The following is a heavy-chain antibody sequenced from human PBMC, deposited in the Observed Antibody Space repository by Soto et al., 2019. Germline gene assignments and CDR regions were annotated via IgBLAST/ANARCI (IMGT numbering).Heavy chain of an antibody. J-gene: IGHJ4*02. D-gene: IGHD2-2*01. CDR2: IYYSGST. Sequence: QVQLQESGPGLVKPSETLSLTCTVSGGSISSYYWSWIRQPPGKGLEWIGYIYYSGSTNYNPSLKSRVTISVDTSKNQFSLKLSSVTAADTAVYYCARDRGQLLYDYWGQGTLVTVSS. CDR1: GGSISSYY. CDR3: ARDRGQLLYDY. V-gene: IGHV4-59*01.